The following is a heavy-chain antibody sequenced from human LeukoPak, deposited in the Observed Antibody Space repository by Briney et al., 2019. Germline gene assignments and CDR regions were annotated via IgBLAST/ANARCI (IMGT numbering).Heavy chain of an antibody. D-gene: IGHD3-16*01. CDR3: AKGGGRNSNWFDP. CDR2: IIGSGGST. J-gene: IGHJ5*02. CDR1: GFTFSSYA. Sequence: GGSLRLSCAASGFTFSSYAMSWVRQAPGKGLEWVSAIIGSGGSTYYADSVKGRFTISRGNSKNTLYLQTNSLRAEDTAVYYCAKGGGRNSNWFDPWGQGTLVTVSS. V-gene: IGHV3-23*01.